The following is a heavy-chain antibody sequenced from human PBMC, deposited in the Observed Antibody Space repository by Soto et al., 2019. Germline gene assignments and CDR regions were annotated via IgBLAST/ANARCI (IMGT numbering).Heavy chain of an antibody. Sequence: QVQLVESGGGVVQPGRSLRLSCAASGFTFSSYAMHWVRQAPGKGLEWVAVISYDGSNKYYADSVKGRFTISRDNSKNTRYLKINSLRAEDKAVYYCARARLDMPALDYWGQGTLVTVSS. V-gene: IGHV3-30-3*01. CDR1: GFTFSSYA. J-gene: IGHJ4*02. D-gene: IGHD2-2*01. CDR2: ISYDGSNK. CDR3: ARARLDMPALDY.